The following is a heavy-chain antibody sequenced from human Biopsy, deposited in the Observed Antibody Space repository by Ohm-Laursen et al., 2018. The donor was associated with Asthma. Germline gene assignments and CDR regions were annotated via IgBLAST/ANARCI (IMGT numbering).Heavy chain of an antibody. D-gene: IGHD6-13*01. CDR1: SGSGGYMWSGHYY. CDR2: IYYSGTT. J-gene: IGHJ6*02. Sequence: SETLSLTCSLSSGSGGYMWSGHYYWGWIRQPPGKGLEWIGSIYYSGTTYYNPSLESRVTVSADPSKNQFSQKLTSVTAADTAVYYCVRGSSSWHHGPFHYYYGLDVWGQGTTATVS. CDR3: VRGSSSWHHGPFHYYYGLDV. V-gene: IGHV4-39*01.